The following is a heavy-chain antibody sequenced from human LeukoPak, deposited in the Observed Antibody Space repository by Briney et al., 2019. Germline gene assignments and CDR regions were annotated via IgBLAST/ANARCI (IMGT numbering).Heavy chain of an antibody. D-gene: IGHD6-13*01. CDR3: ARGGGSSSWYRSGYFDY. Sequence: PSETLSLTCTASGGSISSNSYYWSWIRQPPGKGLEWIGEINHSGSTNYNPSLKSRVTISVDTSKNQFSLKLSSVTAADTAVYYCARGGGSSSWYRSGYFDYWGQGTLVTVSS. CDR2: INHSGST. V-gene: IGHV4-39*07. CDR1: GGSISSNSYY. J-gene: IGHJ4*02.